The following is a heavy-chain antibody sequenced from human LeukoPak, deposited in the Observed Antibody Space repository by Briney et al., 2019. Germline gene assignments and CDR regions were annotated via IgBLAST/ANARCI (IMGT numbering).Heavy chain of an antibody. CDR1: GDSVSSNSAA. D-gene: IGHD2-21*02. V-gene: IGHV6-1*01. CDR2: TYYRSKWYN. J-gene: IGHJ5*02. Sequence: SQTLSLTCAISGDSVSSNSAAWNWIRQSPSRGLEWLGRTYYRSKWYNDYAVSVKSRITINPDTSKNQFSLQLNSVTPEDTAVYYCARDRGAYCGGDCYYHGGLDPWGQGTLVTVSS. CDR3: ARDRGAYCGGDCYYHGGLDP.